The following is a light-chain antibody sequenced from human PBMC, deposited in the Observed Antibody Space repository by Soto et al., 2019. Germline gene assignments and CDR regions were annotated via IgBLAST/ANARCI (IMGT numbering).Light chain of an antibody. CDR1: SSDVGAYNY. J-gene: IGLJ1*01. Sequence: QSVLTQPASVSGSPGQSITISCTGTSSDVGAYNYVSWYQHRPGRAPKLIIYEVTNRPSGVSNRFSGSKSGNTASLRISDLQSEDEADYYCNSYTSNSARVFRTGTKVTV. CDR3: NSYTSNSARV. CDR2: EVT. V-gene: IGLV2-14*01.